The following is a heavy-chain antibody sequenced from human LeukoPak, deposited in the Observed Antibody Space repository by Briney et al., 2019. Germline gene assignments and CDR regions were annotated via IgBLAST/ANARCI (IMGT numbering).Heavy chain of an antibody. J-gene: IGHJ5*02. CDR1: GYNFTDSY. V-gene: IGHV1-2*02. CDR3: SREDWKYNWFDP. CDR2: INPKTGGI. D-gene: IGHD1-1*01. Sequence: GASVKVSCKASGYNFTDSYINWLRQAPGQGLEWLGWINPKTGGIKYAQRFKGRVTMTRDTSIDTAYMGLTRLAPDDTALYYCSREDWKYNWFDPWGQGTLVTVSS.